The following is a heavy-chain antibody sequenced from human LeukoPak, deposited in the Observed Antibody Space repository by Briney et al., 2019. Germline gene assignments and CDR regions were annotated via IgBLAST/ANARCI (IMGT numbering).Heavy chain of an antibody. V-gene: IGHV3-74*01. CDR2: INTDGSNT. J-gene: IGHJ6*04. Sequence: PGGSLRLSCAASGFTFRSYWMHWVRQAPGKGLVWVSRINTDGSNTNYADSVKGRFTISRDNAKNSLYLQMNSLRAEDTAVYYCAELGITMIGGVWGKGTTVTISS. CDR1: GFTFRSYW. CDR3: AELGITMIGGV. D-gene: IGHD3-10*02.